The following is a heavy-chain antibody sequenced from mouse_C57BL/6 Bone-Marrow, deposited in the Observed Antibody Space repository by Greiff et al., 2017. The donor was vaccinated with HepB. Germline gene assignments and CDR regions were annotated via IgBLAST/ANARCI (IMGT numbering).Heavy chain of an antibody. CDR3: AREGDYYYGSSYAWFAY. V-gene: IGHV1-55*01. D-gene: IGHD1-1*01. CDR1: GYTFTSYW. Sequence: VQLKESGAELVKPGASVKMSCKASGYTFTSYWITWVKQRPGQGLEWIGDIYPGSGSTNYNEKFKSKATLTVDTSSSTAYMQLSSLTSEDSAVYYCAREGDYYYGSSYAWFAYWGQGTLVTVSA. J-gene: IGHJ3*01. CDR2: IYPGSGST.